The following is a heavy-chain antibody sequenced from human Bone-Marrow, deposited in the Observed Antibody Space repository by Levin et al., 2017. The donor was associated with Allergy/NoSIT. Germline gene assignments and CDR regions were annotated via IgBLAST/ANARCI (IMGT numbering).Heavy chain of an antibody. D-gene: IGHD1-20*01. CDR1: GFTLYTYG. J-gene: IGHJ6*02. Sequence: GESLKISCAASGFTLYTYGMHWVRQAPGKGLEWVALISSDGNDRYNADSVKGRFTISRDNSKNTLYLDMNSLTVEDTAVYYCARSDLYTWKDGSYYYYGLDVWGQGTTVTVSS. V-gene: IGHV3-30*03. CDR2: ISSDGNDR. CDR3: ARSDLYTWKDGSYYYYGLDV.